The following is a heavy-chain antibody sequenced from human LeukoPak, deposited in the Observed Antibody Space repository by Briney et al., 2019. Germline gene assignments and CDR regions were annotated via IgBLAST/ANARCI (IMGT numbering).Heavy chain of an antibody. V-gene: IGHV4-34*01. Sequence: SETLSLTCAVYGGSFSGYYWSWIRQPPGKGLEWIGEINHSGSTNYNPSLKSRVTISVDTSKNQFSLKPSSVTAADTAVYYCARGRGVATYYYGMDVWGQGTTVTVSS. CDR3: ARGRGVATYYYGMDV. J-gene: IGHJ6*02. D-gene: IGHD5-12*01. CDR2: INHSGST. CDR1: GGSFSGYY.